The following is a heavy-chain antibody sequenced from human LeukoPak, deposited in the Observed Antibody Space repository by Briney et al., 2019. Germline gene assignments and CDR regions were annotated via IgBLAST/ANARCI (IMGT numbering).Heavy chain of an antibody. D-gene: IGHD5-18*01. CDR2: IIPIFGTA. V-gene: IGHV1-69*13. CDR1: GGTFSSYA. CDR3: ARVPLGYSWSGFDY. J-gene: IGHJ4*02. Sequence: SVKASCKASGGTFSSYAISWVRQAPGQGLEWMGGIIPIFGTANYAQKFQGRVTITADESTSTAYMELSSLRSEDTAVYYCARVPLGYSWSGFDYWGQGTPVTVSS.